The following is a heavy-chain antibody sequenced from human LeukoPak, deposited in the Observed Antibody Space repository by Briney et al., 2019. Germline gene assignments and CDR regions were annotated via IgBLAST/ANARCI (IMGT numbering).Heavy chain of an antibody. CDR2: IIPILGIA. CDR1: GGTFSSYA. J-gene: IGHJ4*02. CDR3: ASHGDYYDSSGYLGDY. Sequence: ASVKVSCKASGGTFSSYAISCGRQAPGQGLEWVGRIIPILGIANYAQKLQGRVTMTTDTSTSTAYMELRSLRSDDTAVYYCASHGDYYDSSGYLGDYWGQGTLATVSS. V-gene: IGHV1-69*04. D-gene: IGHD3-22*01.